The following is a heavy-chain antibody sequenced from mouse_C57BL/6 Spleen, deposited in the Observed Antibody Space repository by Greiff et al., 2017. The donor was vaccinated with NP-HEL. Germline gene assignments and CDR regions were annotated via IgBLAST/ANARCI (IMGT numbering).Heavy chain of an antibody. J-gene: IGHJ3*01. CDR2: IDPSDSET. CDR1: GYTFTSYW. CDR3: ARGDYYGSSEAWFAY. Sequence: VQLQQPGAELVRPGSSVKLSCKASGYTFTSYWMHWVKQRPIQGLEWIGNIDPSDSETHYNQKFKDKATLTVDKSSSTAYMQLSSLTSEDSAVYYCARGDYYGSSEAWFAYWGQGTLVTVSA. D-gene: IGHD1-1*01. V-gene: IGHV1-52*01.